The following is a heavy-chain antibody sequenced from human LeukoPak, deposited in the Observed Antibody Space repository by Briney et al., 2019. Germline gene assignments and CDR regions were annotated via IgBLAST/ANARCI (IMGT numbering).Heavy chain of an antibody. Sequence: QAGRARRLSCAASGFTFSNYAMHWVRQAPGKGLEWVAVISDDGSNKYYGDSVKGRFTISRDNSKNTVYLQMNSLRAEDTAVYYCAKDRYSSGWYSDFDYWGQGTLVTVSS. V-gene: IGHV3-30*18. CDR2: ISDDGSNK. J-gene: IGHJ4*02. CDR1: GFTFSNYA. D-gene: IGHD6-19*01. CDR3: AKDRYSSGWYSDFDY.